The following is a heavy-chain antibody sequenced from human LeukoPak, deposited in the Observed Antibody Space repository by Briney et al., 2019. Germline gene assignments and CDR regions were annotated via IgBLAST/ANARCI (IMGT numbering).Heavy chain of an antibody. CDR2: ISGSGGST. V-gene: IGHV3-23*01. D-gene: IGHD3-3*01. CDR1: GFTFSSYA. CDR3: AKVHDFWSGYYLYFDY. Sequence: PGGSLRLSCAASGFTFSSYAMSWVRQAPGKGLEWVSAISGSGGSTYYAGSVKGRFTISRDNSKNTLYLQMNSLRAEDTAVYYCAKVHDFWSGYYLYFDYWGQGTLVTVSS. J-gene: IGHJ4*02.